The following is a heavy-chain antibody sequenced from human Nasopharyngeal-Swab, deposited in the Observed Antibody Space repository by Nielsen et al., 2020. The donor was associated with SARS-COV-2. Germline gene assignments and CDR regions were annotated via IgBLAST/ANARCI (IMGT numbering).Heavy chain of an antibody. CDR2: ISWNSGSI. CDR1: GFTFDDYA. J-gene: IGHJ4*02. CDR3: AKDIGSYGDYAFDY. D-gene: IGHD4-17*01. Sequence: GGSLRLSCAASGFTFDDYAMHWVRQAPGKGLEWVSGISWNSGSIGYADSVKGRFTISRDNAKNSLYLQMNSLRAEDTALYYCAKDIGSYGDYAFDYWGQGTLVTVSS. V-gene: IGHV3-9*01.